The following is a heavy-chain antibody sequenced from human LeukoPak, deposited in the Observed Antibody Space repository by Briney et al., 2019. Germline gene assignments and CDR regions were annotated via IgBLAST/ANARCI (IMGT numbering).Heavy chain of an antibody. CDR2: MNPNSGNT. V-gene: IGHV1-8*01. J-gene: IGHJ4*02. CDR3: ARGIESGEWELTTYYFDY. D-gene: IGHD1-26*01. Sequence: ASVTVFCTASGYTFTSYDIKWVRQATGQGLEWMGWMNPNSGNTGYAQKFQGRVTMTRNTSISTAYMELSSLRSEDTAVYYCARGIESGEWELTTYYFDYWGQGTLVTVSS. CDR1: GYTFTSYD.